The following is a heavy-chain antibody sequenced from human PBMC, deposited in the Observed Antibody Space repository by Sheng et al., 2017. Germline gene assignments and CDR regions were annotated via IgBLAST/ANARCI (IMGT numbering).Heavy chain of an antibody. V-gene: IGHV3-33*01. CDR2: IWYDGSNK. CDR1: GFTFSSYG. CDR3: ARDRSSIAATTAMDV. Sequence: QVQLVESGGGVVQPGRSLRLSCAASGFTFSSYGMHWVRQAPGKGLEWVAVIWYDGSNKYYADSVKGRFTISRDNSKNTLYLQMNSLRAEDTAVYYCARDRSSIAATTAMDVWGQGTTVT. J-gene: IGHJ6*02. D-gene: IGHD6-25*01.